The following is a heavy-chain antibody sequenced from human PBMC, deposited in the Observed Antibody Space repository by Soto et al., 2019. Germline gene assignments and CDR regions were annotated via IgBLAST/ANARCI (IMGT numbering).Heavy chain of an antibody. V-gene: IGHV1-8*01. J-gene: IGHJ4*02. Sequence: QVQLVQSGAEVKKPGASVKVSCKASGYTFTSYDINWVRQATGQGLEWMGWMNPNSGNTGYAQNFQGRVTMTRSTSISTAYMELSSLRSEDTAVYYCASSRDSRSSLISFDYWGQGTLVAVSS. CDR3: ASSRDSRSSLISFDY. CDR2: MNPNSGNT. CDR1: GYTFTSYD. D-gene: IGHD6-6*01.